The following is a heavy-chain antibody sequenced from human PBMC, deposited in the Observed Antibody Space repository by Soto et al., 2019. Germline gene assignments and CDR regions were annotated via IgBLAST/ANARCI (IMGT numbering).Heavy chain of an antibody. CDR2: ISHDGSNK. D-gene: IGHD1-1*01. CDR3: AKDGAWNDAFYEFDP. Sequence: QVQLVESGGGVVQPGRSLRLSCAASGFTFSSYGMHWVRQAPGKGLEWVAVISHDGSNKYYADSVKGRFTISRDNSKNTLYLQMNSLRAEDTAVYYCAKDGAWNDAFYEFDPWGQGTLVTVSS. CDR1: GFTFSSYG. J-gene: IGHJ5*02. V-gene: IGHV3-30*18.